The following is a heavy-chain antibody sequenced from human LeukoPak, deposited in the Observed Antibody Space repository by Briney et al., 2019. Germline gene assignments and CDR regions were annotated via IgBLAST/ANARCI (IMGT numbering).Heavy chain of an antibody. CDR1: GFTFSSHW. J-gene: IGHJ4*02. V-gene: IGHV3-74*01. Sequence: GGSLRLSCAASGFTFSSHWMHWVRQAPGKGLVWVSRISENRYTTNYADSVNGRFTISRDNAKNTVYLQMNSLRVEDTAVYYCARDIVIGSGSCLDWGQGTPVTVSS. D-gene: IGHD3-10*01. CDR2: ISENRYTT. CDR3: ARDIVIGSGSCLD.